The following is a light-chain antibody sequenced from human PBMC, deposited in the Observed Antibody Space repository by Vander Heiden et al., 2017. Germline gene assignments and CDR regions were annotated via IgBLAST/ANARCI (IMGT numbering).Light chain of an antibody. CDR2: SAP. CDR3: HESDSTPRT. CDR1: QSISSY. V-gene: IGKV1-39*01. J-gene: IGKJ2*01. Sequence: DIQMTQSPSSLSASVGDRVTITCRASQSISSYLHWYQQKPGKAPQLLIHSAPRLQIGVPSRVSGCGSGTDFTLSIRRPQPEDIETCYWHESDSTPRTFGQGTKLEIK.